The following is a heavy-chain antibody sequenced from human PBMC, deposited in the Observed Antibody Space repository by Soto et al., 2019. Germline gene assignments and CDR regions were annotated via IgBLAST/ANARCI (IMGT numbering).Heavy chain of an antibody. CDR2: MKQDGSEE. V-gene: IGHV3-7*01. CDR1: GFTFSSYW. D-gene: IGHD5-18*01. Sequence: EVQLVESGGGLVQPGGSLRLSCAASGFTFSSYWMSWVRQAPGKGLEWVANMKQDGSEEYYVDSAKGRFTISRDNAKNSLYLQLNSLRVEDTAVYYCARDGYSACFDIWGQGTMVTVSS. J-gene: IGHJ3*02. CDR3: ARDGYSACFDI.